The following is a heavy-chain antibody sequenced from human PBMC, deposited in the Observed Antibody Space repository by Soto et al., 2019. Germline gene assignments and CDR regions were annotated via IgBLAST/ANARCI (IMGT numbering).Heavy chain of an antibody. J-gene: IGHJ4*02. Sequence: QVQLVESGGGVVQPGGSLRLTCSPSGFIFNAYGIHWVRQAPGKGLEWVALISSDGTNKYYADSVKGRFTISRDTSKNTVYLQMNSLRAEDTALYYCGRSNRITLVVPAIMYWGQGTLVTVSS. D-gene: IGHD2-21*02. CDR1: GFIFNAYG. V-gene: IGHV3-30*03. CDR3: GRSNRITLVVPAIMY. CDR2: ISSDGTNK.